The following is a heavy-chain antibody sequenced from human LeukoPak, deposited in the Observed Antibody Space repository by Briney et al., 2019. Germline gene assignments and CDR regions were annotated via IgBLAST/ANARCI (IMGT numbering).Heavy chain of an antibody. CDR2: IYKSGST. Sequence: KTSETLSLTCTVSGGSISTYQWSWVRQPPGKGLEWIGNIYKSGSTNYNPSLKRRVTMSVDTAKKQISLRLSSVTAADTAVYYCARDGPQWLAAFDYWGQGALVTVSS. CDR1: GGSISTYQ. J-gene: IGHJ4*02. D-gene: IGHD6-19*01. CDR3: ARDGPQWLAAFDY. V-gene: IGHV4-59*12.